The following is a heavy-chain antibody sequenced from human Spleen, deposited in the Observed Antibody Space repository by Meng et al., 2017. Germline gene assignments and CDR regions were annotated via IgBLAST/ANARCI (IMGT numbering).Heavy chain of an antibody. J-gene: IGHJ4*02. D-gene: IGHD6-13*01. CDR3: ARDEDISAAGKLFGDY. V-gene: IGHV1-2*06. CDR1: GYTFPDYW. Sequence: VLFVCLWAGVNKPGAYVKVSCKASGYTFPDYWLHWVRRAPGQGLEWMGRINPKSGDTHYAQRFQGRVTMTGDTSISTAYMELSGLRSDDTAMYYCARDEDISAAGKLFGDYWGQGTLVTVSS. CDR2: INPKSGDT.